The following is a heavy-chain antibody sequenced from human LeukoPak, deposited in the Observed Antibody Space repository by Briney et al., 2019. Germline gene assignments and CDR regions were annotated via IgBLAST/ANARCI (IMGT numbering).Heavy chain of an antibody. Sequence: SQTLSLTCTVSGVSISSGSYYWSWIRQPPGKALEWIGNIYYSGTTYYNPSLQSRVTMSVDTSNNQFSLKLTSVTAADTAVYYCARVGSSWPRYYLDSWGRGTLVTVSS. CDR3: ARVGSSWPRYYLDS. CDR1: GVSISSGSYY. CDR2: IYYSGTT. V-gene: IGHV4-39*07. J-gene: IGHJ4*02. D-gene: IGHD6-13*01.